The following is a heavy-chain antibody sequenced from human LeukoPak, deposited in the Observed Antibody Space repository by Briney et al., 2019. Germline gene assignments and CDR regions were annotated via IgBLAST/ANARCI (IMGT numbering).Heavy chain of an antibody. CDR3: ARDMGYCSSTSCANLYYFDY. CDR1: GFTFSSYG. Sequence: GGSLRLSCAASGFTFSSYGMHWVRQAPGKGLEWVADIWYDGSNKYYADSVKGRFTISRDNSKNTLYLQMNSLRAEDTAVYYCARDMGYCSSTSCANLYYFDYWGQGTLVTVSS. D-gene: IGHD2-2*01. CDR2: IWYDGSNK. V-gene: IGHV3-33*01. J-gene: IGHJ4*02.